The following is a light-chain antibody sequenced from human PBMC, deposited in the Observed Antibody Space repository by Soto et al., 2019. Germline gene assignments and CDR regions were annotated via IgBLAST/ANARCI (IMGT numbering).Light chain of an antibody. V-gene: IGLV4-69*01. J-gene: IGLJ3*02. Sequence: QPVLTQSPSASASLGASVKLTCTLSSGHSSYAIAWHQQQPEKGPRYLMKLNSDGSHRKGDGIPDRFSGSSSGAERYLTISRLESEDEAYYYCQTWGTGSNWVFGGGTKLTVL. CDR2: LNSDGSH. CDR3: QTWGTGSNWV. CDR1: SGHSSYA.